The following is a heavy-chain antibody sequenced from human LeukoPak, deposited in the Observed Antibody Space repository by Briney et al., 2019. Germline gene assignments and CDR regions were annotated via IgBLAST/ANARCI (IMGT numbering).Heavy chain of an antibody. D-gene: IGHD3-10*01. CDR3: AKVPYGSGSVDY. CDR1: GFTFSSYA. V-gene: IGHV3-30-3*01. CDR2: ISYDGSNK. J-gene: IGHJ4*02. Sequence: PGRSLRLSCAASGFTFSSYAMHWVRQAPGKGLEWVAVISYDGSNKYYADSVKGRFTISRDNSKNTLYLQMNSLRAEDTAVYYCAKVPYGSGSVDYRGQGTLVTVSS.